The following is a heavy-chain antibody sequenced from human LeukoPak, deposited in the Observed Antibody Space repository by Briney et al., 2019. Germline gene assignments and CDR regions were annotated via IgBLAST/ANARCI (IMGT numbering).Heavy chain of an antibody. CDR2: IIPLFGIA. D-gene: IGHD3-22*01. Sequence: SVKVSCKASGGTFSSYAISWVRQAPGQGLEWMGRIIPLFGIADYAQKFQGRVTITADKSTSTAYMELSSLRSEDTAVYYCAREGYYDSSGYYPPAYYFDYWGQGTLVTVSS. CDR1: GGTFSSYA. J-gene: IGHJ4*02. CDR3: AREGYYDSSGYYPPAYYFDY. V-gene: IGHV1-69*04.